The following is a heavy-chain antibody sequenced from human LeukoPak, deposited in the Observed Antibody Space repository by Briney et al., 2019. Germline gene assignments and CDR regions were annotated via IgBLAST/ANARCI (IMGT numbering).Heavy chain of an antibody. CDR1: GFTFSSYG. J-gene: IGHJ4*02. CDR2: ISGSGGST. D-gene: IGHD5-18*01. Sequence: GGTLRLSCAAPGFTFSSYGMSWVRQAPGKGLEWVSAISGSGGSTYYADSVKGRFTISRDNAKNSLFLQMSSLRAEDTAVYYCARDPHSLDFWGQGSLVTVSS. CDR3: ARDPHSLDF. V-gene: IGHV3-23*01.